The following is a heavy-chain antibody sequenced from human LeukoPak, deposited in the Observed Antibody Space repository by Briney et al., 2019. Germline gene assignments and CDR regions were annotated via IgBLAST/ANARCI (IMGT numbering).Heavy chain of an antibody. V-gene: IGHV3-23*01. D-gene: IGHD6-19*01. Sequence: GGSLRLSCAASGFTFSSYAMSWVRQAPGKGLEWVSAISGSGGSTYYADSAKGRFTISSDNSKNTLYLQMNSLRAEDTAVYYCAKDLLEYSSGWYPWGFDYWGQGTLVTVSS. CDR3: AKDLLEYSSGWYPWGFDY. CDR2: ISGSGGST. CDR1: GFTFSSYA. J-gene: IGHJ4*02.